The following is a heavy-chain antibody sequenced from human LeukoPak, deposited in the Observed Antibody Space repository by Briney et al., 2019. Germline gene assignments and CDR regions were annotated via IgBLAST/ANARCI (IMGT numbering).Heavy chain of an antibody. J-gene: IGHJ4*02. D-gene: IGHD5-18*01. CDR3: AYSYGYGY. CDR2: FDPEDGET. Sequence: ASVKVSCKVSGYTLTELSMHWVRQAPGKGLEWMGGFDPEDGETIYAQKFQGRVTITADKSTSTAYMELSSLRSEDTAVYYCAYSYGYGYWGQGTLVTVSS. V-gene: IGHV1-24*01. CDR1: GYTLTELS.